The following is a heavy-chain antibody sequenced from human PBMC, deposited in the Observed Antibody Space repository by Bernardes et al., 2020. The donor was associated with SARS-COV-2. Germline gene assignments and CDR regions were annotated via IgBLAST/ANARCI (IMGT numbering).Heavy chain of an antibody. CDR3: AHRTTYYDFWSGYPPMVNWFDP. D-gene: IGHD3-3*01. CDR2: IYWNDDK. CDR1: GFSLSTSGVG. J-gene: IGHJ5*02. V-gene: IGHV2-5*01. Sequence: SGPTLVKPTQTLTLTCTFSGFSLSTSGVGVGWIRQPPGKALEWLALIYWNDDKRYSPSLKSRLTITKDTSKNQVVLTMTNMDPVDTATYYCAHRTTYYDFWSGYPPMVNWFDPWGQGTLVTVSS.